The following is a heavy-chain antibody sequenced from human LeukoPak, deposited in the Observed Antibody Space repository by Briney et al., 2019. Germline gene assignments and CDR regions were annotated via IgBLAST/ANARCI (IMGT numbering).Heavy chain of an antibody. J-gene: IGHJ6*04. CDR1: GGSISSGGYS. V-gene: IGHV4-30-2*01. D-gene: IGHD3-10*01. CDR2: IYHSGST. Sequence: SQTLSLTCAVSGGSISSGGYSWSWIRQPPGKGLEWIGYIYHSGSTYYNPSLKSRVTISVDRSKNQFSLKLSSVTAADTAVYYCARGGGVTVVRGPLYYGVGVWGKGTTVTVSS. CDR3: ARGGGVTVVRGPLYYGVGV.